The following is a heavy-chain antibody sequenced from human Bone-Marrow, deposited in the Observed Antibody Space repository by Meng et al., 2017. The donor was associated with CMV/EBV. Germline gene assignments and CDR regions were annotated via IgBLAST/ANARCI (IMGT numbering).Heavy chain of an antibody. D-gene: IGHD3-3*01. CDR3: ARELSGHNFWSGSYIMDV. J-gene: IGHJ6*02. CDR1: GFTFSSYE. Sequence: LSLTCAASGFTFSSYEMNWVRQAPGKGLEWVSYISSSGSTIYYADSVKGRFTISRDNAKNSLYLQMSGLRAEDTAVYYCARELSGHNFWSGSYIMDVWGQGTTVTVSS. CDR2: ISSSGSTI. V-gene: IGHV3-48*03.